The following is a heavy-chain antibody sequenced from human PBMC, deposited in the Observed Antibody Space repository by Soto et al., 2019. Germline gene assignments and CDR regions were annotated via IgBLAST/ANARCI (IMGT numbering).Heavy chain of an antibody. D-gene: IGHD6-19*01. V-gene: IGHV3-11*01. CDR2: ISSSGSTI. CDR1: GFTFSDYY. J-gene: IGHJ5*02. Sequence: GGSLRLSCAASGFTFSDYYMSWIRQAPGKGLEWVSYISSSGSTIYYADSVKGRFTISRDNAKNSLYLQMNSLRAEDTAVYYCAGSIAVAGTGWFDPWGQGTLVTVSS. CDR3: AGSIAVAGTGWFDP.